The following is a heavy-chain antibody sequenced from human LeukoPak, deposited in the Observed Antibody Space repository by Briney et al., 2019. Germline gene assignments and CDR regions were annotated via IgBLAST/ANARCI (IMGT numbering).Heavy chain of an antibody. CDR3: ARYPPGYYGMDV. CDR2: IHCSDSNT. J-gene: IGHJ6*02. Sequence: GESLKISCKGSGYSFTSYWIGWVRQMPGKGPEWMGIIHCSDSNTRYSPSFQGQVTISADKSVSTAYLQWSSLKASDTAMYYCARYPPGYYGMDVWGQGTTVTVFS. CDR1: GYSFTSYW. V-gene: IGHV5-51*01.